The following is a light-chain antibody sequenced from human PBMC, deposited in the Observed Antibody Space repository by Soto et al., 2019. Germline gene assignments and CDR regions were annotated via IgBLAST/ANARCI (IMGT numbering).Light chain of an antibody. CDR3: PQRSNWPLT. V-gene: IGKV3-11*01. Sequence: EIVLTQSPATLSLSPGERATFSCRASQSVSSYLAWYQQKPFQAPRLLIYDASNRATGIQARFSGSGSGTDFTLTISSLEPEDFAVYYCPQRSNWPLTFVGGTKVEIK. CDR1: QSVSSY. J-gene: IGKJ4*01. CDR2: DAS.